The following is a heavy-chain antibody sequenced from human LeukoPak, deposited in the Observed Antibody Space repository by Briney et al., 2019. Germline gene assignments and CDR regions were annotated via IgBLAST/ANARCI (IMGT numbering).Heavy chain of an antibody. J-gene: IGHJ6*03. CDR3: ARQASDYFYYYMDV. CDR2: IYYSGTT. V-gene: IGHV4-39*01. Sequence: PSETLSLTCTVTGGSISSSSYYWAWIRQPPGKGLEWIGSIYYSGTTYYNPSLESRVTISEDTSKNQFSLMMRSVTAADTAVYFCARQASDYFYYYMDVWGKGTTVTVSS. CDR1: GGSISSSSYY.